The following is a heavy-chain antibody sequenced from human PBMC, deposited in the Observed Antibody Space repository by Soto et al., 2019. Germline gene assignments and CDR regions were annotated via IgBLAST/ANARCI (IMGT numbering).Heavy chain of an antibody. D-gene: IGHD5-12*01. CDR1: GFTFTDHS. CDR2: INDISNAI. Sequence: EVQLVESGGGLVQPGGSLGLSCTASGFTFTDHSMNWVRHAPGKGLEWLSYINDISNAIHYADSVKGRFAMSRDNAKKSVFLQMNSLRVEDTGVYYCARDRPTTFSADLWGQGTVVTVSS. V-gene: IGHV3-48*04. J-gene: IGHJ3*01. CDR3: ARDRPTTFSADL.